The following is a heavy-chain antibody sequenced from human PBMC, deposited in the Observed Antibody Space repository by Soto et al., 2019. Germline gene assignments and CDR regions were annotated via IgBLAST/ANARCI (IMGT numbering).Heavy chain of an antibody. CDR2: ISGRGGST. J-gene: IGHJ4*02. D-gene: IGHD3-3*01. CDR3: SKKQDYDFWSGYKLPHLH. CDR1: WFTFSSYA. Sequence: VGSLRLCCAASWFTFSSYAVSWISQAQGKGLEWVSAISGRGGSTYYADSVKGRFTISRDNSKNTLYLQMNSLRAEDTAVYYCSKKQDYDFWSGYKLPHLHWGQGTLVTVSS. V-gene: IGHV3-23*01.